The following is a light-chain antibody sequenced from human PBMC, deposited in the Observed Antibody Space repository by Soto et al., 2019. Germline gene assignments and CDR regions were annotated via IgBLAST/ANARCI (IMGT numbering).Light chain of an antibody. CDR1: HSSSSK. Sequence: DLQMTQPPPSLSASVGDRVAINCRASHSSSSKLKWYQQRQEKGPKLLIYDASSLQSVVPSRFSALVSGTVLTISISILQPEDGKTYDGQQSYRSPPTFGQGTQVEIK. CDR3: QQSYRSPPT. CDR2: DAS. V-gene: IGKV1-39*01. J-gene: IGKJ1*01.